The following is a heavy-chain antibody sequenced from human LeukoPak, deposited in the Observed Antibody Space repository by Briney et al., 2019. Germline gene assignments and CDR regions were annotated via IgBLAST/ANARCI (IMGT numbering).Heavy chain of an antibody. Sequence: GGSLRLSCAASGFTVSSNYMSWVRQAPGKGLEWVSVIYSGGSTYYADSVKGRFTISRDNSKNTLYLQMNSLRAEDTAVYYCAKDRDYYDSSGYTGYWGQGTLVTVSS. CDR3: AKDRDYYDSSGYTGY. CDR1: GFTVSSNY. D-gene: IGHD3-22*01. J-gene: IGHJ4*02. V-gene: IGHV3-53*01. CDR2: IYSGGST.